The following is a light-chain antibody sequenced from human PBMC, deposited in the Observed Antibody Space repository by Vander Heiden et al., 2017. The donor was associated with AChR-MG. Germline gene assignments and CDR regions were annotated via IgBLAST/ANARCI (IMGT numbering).Light chain of an antibody. J-gene: IGLJ3*02. CDR2: GNS. Sequence: QSVLAQPPSVSGAPGQMVTIPCTGSGSNIGAGYDVHWYQQLPGTATKLLLYGNSNRPSGGPDRFSGSKSGTSASLAITGLQAEDEADYYCQSYDNRLSGRKVFGGGTKLTVL. CDR3: QSYDNRLSGRKV. CDR1: GSNIGAGYD. V-gene: IGLV1-40*01.